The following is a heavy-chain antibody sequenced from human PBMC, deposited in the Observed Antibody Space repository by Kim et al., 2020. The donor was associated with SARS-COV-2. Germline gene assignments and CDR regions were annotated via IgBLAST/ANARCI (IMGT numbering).Heavy chain of an antibody. J-gene: IGHJ6*03. CDR3: ARGGSYYYDSSGFNYMDV. Sequence: SVKVSCKASGGTFSSYAISWVRQAPGQGLEWMGGIIPIFGTANYAQKFQGRVTITADESTSTAYMELSSLRSEDTAVYYCARGGSYYYDSSGFNYMDVWGKGTTVTVSS. CDR1: GGTFSSYA. D-gene: IGHD3-22*01. V-gene: IGHV1-69*13. CDR2: IIPIFGTA.